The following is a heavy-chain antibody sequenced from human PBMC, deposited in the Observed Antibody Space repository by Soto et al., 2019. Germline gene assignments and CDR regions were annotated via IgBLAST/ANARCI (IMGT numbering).Heavy chain of an antibody. V-gene: IGHV4-4*02. Sequence: QVQLQASGPGLVKPSGTLSLTCAVSAGSISSSNWWSWVLQPPGKGLEWIGEIYHSGSTTYNPSLNSRDTISVDTSKNPFSLKLSSVTDAATAVYYCARVLAVAGTKSDYWGQGTLVTVAS. J-gene: IGHJ4*02. CDR2: IYHSGST. D-gene: IGHD6-19*01. CDR1: AGSISSSNW. CDR3: ARVLAVAGTKSDY.